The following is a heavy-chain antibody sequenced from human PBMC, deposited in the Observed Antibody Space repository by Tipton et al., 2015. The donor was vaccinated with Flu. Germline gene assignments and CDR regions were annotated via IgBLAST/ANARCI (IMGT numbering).Heavy chain of an antibody. CDR1: GYTFFRYS. J-gene: IGHJ4*02. D-gene: IGHD1-20*01. CDR3: ARVPPFNNWNDESDY. Sequence: QSGAEVKKPGASVKISCKTSGYTFFRYSLNWVRQAPGQGLEWLGWISTYTGHTNYTQKFQGRVTMTRDTSISTAFMELSSLRSEDTAVYYCARVPPFNNWNDESDYWGQGTLVTVSS. CDR2: ISTYTGHT. V-gene: IGHV1-18*01.